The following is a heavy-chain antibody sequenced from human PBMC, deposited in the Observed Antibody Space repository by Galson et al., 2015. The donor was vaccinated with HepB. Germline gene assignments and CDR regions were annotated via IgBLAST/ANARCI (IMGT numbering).Heavy chain of an antibody. D-gene: IGHD3-22*01. V-gene: IGHV3-53*04. Sequence: SLRLSCAISGLTVSSNYMSWVRQAPGKGLEWVSVIYSAGSTYYADSVKGRFTISRHTSKNTLYLQMDSLRVDDTAVYYCARAGSNYLESSGYTDAFDIWGQGTMVTVSS. CDR2: IYSAGST. J-gene: IGHJ3*02. CDR1: GLTVSSNY. CDR3: ARAGSNYLESSGYTDAFDI.